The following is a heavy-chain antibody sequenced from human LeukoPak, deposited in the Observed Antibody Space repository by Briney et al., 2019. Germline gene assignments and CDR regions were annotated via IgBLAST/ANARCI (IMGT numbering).Heavy chain of an antibody. D-gene: IGHD6-19*01. Sequence: GGSLRLSCAASGFTFSSYAMSWVRQAPGKGLEWVSYISSSGGTISYADSVKGRFTIPRDNAKNSLYLQMNSLRAEDTAVYYCARGPVSSSGFFGYWGQGTLVTVSS. CDR2: ISSSGGTI. J-gene: IGHJ4*02. CDR1: GFTFSSYA. V-gene: IGHV3-48*04. CDR3: ARGPVSSSGFFGY.